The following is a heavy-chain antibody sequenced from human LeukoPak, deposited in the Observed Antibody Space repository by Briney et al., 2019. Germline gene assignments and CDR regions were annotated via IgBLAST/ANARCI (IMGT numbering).Heavy chain of an antibody. D-gene: IGHD3-22*01. CDR3: AYAPYDRRYKHSFDI. J-gene: IGHJ3*02. Sequence: SGPTLVNPTQTLTLTCTFSGFSLSTSGVSVGWIRQPPGKALEWLALIYWEDDNRYSQSLKSRLAITMDTSKNQVVLVMTSMGPEDTATYYCAYAPYDRRYKHSFDIWAQGTLVIVSS. CDR1: GFSLSTSGVS. V-gene: IGHV2-5*02. CDR2: IYWEDDN.